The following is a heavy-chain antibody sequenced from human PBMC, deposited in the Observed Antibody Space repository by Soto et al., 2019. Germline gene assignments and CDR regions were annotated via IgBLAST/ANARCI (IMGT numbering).Heavy chain of an antibody. CDR3: ARAAPSTSDRFCSSALCYIPLT. J-gene: IGHJ5*02. CDR1: GGNFNIYA. V-gene: IGHV1-69*01. CDR2: IIPVFDTA. D-gene: IGHD2-2*02. Sequence: QVQLVQSGAEVRKPGSSVKVSCKASGGNFNIYAITWVRQAPGQGLQWIGGIIPVFDTADYAQMFQGRVTISADESTSTAYMELNSLRSDDSAVYYCARAAPSTSDRFCSSALCYIPLTWGQVPLVTVSS.